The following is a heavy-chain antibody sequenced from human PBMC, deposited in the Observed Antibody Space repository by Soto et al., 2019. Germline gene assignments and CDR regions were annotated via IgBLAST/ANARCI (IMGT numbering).Heavy chain of an antibody. D-gene: IGHD3-16*01. J-gene: IGHJ4*02. CDR2: INTYNGNT. CDR3: TGDWGMATTGKVDY. V-gene: IGHV1-18*01. CDR1: GYSFTDYS. Sequence: QVQLVQSGAEVKKPGASVKVSCKAFGYSFTDYSISWVRQAPGQGLEWMGWINTYNGNTNYAQIFQGRVTMTRDTSTSTAYMDLRSLRSDDRAVYYCTGDWGMATTGKVDYWGQGTLVTVSS.